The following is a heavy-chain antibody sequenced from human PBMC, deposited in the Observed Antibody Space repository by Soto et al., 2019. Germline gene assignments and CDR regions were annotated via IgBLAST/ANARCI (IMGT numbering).Heavy chain of an antibody. D-gene: IGHD1-20*01. V-gene: IGHV3-30*18. CDR2: VSYDATND. Sequence: QVQLVESGGGMVQPGGSLRLSCAVSGFTFRTYDMHWVRQAPGKGLEWVAVVSYDATNDNYADSVKGRFTVSRDSSKNTLSLQMYSFRAEDTAVYYCAKVSIYKSSAVTSDPWGRGTLVT. J-gene: IGHJ5*02. CDR1: GFTFRTYD. CDR3: AKVSIYKSSAVTSDP.